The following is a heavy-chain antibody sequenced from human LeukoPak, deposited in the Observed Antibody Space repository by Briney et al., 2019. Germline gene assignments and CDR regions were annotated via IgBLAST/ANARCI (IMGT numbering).Heavy chain of an antibody. CDR3: ASYYYGSGSYYPYYYYGMDV. J-gene: IGHJ6*02. CDR2: IYHSGST. CDR1: GYSISSGYY. D-gene: IGHD3-10*01. V-gene: IGHV4-38-2*02. Sequence: SETLSLTCTVSGYSISSGYYWGWIRQPPGKGLEWIGSIYHSGSTYYNPSLKSRVTISVDTSENQFSLKLSSVTAADTAVYYCASYYYGSGSYYPYYYYGMDVWGQGTTVTVSS.